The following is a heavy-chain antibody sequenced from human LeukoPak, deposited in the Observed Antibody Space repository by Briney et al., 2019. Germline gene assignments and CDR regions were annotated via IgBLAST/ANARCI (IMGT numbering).Heavy chain of an antibody. CDR3: ALIRIVATIIDY. CDR1: GGSFSGYY. CDR2: INHSGST. J-gene: IGHJ4*02. V-gene: IGHV4-34*01. D-gene: IGHD5-12*01. Sequence: SETLSLTCAVYGGSFSGYYWSWIRQPPGKGLEWIGEINHSGSTNYNPSLKSRVTISVDTSKNQFSLKLSSATAADTAVYYCALIRIVATIIDYWGQGTLVTVSS.